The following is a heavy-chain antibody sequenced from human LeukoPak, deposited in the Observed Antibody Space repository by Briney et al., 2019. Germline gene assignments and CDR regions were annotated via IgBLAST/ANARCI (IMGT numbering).Heavy chain of an antibody. CDR1: GLTFSNAW. V-gene: IGHV3-15*01. D-gene: IGHD2-8*02. J-gene: IGHJ5*02. CDR3: TTGRTIWSKDWFDP. Sequence: GGSLRLSCAASGLTFSNAWMSWVRQVPGNGLEWVARIKSKSDGGTTNYAAPVKGRFTISRDDSKNTLHLQMNSLTTDDAGVYYCTTGRTIWSKDWFDPWGQGTLVTVSA. CDR2: IKSKSDGGTT.